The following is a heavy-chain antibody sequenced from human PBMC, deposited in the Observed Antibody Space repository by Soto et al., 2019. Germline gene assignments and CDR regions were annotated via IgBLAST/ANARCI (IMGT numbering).Heavy chain of an antibody. J-gene: IGHJ4*02. V-gene: IGHV3-74*01. CDR1: GVTFNSYW. CDR3: ARVSARVY. D-gene: IGHD6-6*01. CDR2: ISSDGTTT. Sequence: PGGLLRLPCTASGVTFNSYWKHWVRQAPGKGLVWVSRISSDGTTTNYADSVKGRFTISRDNAKNTLYLQMNSLRAEDTAVHYCARVSARVYWGQGNLVTVSA.